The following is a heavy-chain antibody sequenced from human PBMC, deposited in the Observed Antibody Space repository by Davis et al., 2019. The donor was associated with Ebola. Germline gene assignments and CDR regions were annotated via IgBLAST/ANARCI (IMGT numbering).Heavy chain of an antibody. D-gene: IGHD6-6*01. CDR3: ARISLRASPFDS. Sequence: GESLKISCKGSGYSFTSYWIGWVRQMPGKGLEWTGIIYPGDSDTRHSPSFQGQVTISADKSISTAYLQWSSLKASHTAMYYCARISLRASPFDSWGQGTLVTVSS. V-gene: IGHV5-51*01. J-gene: IGHJ5*01. CDR1: GYSFTSYW. CDR2: IYPGDSDT.